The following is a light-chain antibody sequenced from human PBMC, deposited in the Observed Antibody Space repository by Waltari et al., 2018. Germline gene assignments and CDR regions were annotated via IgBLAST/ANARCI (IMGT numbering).Light chain of an antibody. CDR3: SSFTASSTWV. J-gene: IGLJ3*02. Sequence: QSALTHFAPVSGSPGQSITIPCTGTSSDFGYDYVSWYQQHPGKAPKLLIYDVSERPSGVSNRFSGSKSVSTASLTISGLQAEDEADYYCSSFTASSTWVFGGGTKLTVL. CDR1: SSDFGYDY. V-gene: IGLV2-14*03. CDR2: DVS.